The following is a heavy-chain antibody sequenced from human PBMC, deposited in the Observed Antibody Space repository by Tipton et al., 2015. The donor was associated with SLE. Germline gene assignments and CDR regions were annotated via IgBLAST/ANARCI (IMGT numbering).Heavy chain of an antibody. CDR2: IYYSGST. J-gene: IGHJ6*03. Sequence: TLSLTCTVSDDSFSTYYWSWIRQPPGGGLVWIGYIYYSGSTNYNPSLKSRVTISVDTSKNQFSLNLSSVTAAATAIYYCARVGYSGTSPYYYYYMDVWGKGTTVTVSS. D-gene: IGHD1-26*01. CDR1: DDSFSTYY. CDR3: ARVGYSGTSPYYYYYMDV. V-gene: IGHV4-59*01.